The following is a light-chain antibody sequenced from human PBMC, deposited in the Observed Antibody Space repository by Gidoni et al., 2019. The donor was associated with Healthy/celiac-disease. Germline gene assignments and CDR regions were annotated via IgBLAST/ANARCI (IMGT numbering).Light chain of an antibody. J-gene: IGLJ2*01. V-gene: IGLV3-21*03. CDR1: NIGSKS. CDR2: DDS. Sequence: SSVLTQPPSVSVAPGKTARITRGGNNIGSKSVHWYQQKPGQAPVLVVYDDSDRPSGTPERFAGSNSGNTATLTISRVEAGDEADYYWQVWDSSSDHVVFGGGTKLTVL. CDR3: QVWDSSSDHVV.